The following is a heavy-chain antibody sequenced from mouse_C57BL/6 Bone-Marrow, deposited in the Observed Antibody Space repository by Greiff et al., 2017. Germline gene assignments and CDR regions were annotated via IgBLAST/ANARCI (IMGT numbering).Heavy chain of an antibody. V-gene: IGHV1-82*01. Sequence: VQLQQSGPELVKPGASVKISCKASGYAFSSSWMNWVKQRPGKGLEWIGRIYPGDGDTNYNGKFKGKATLTADKSSSTAYMQLSSLTSEDSAVYFCARSYYSNYVFDYWGQGTTLTVAS. D-gene: IGHD2-5*01. CDR1: GYAFSSSW. CDR3: ARSYYSNYVFDY. CDR2: IYPGDGDT. J-gene: IGHJ2*01.